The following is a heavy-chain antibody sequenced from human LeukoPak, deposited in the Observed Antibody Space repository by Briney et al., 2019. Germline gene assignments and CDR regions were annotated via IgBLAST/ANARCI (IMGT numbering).Heavy chain of an antibody. Sequence: GGSLRLSCAASGFTFGDYFMSWVRQAPGKGLEWVSFISSSGTTTYYEDSVKGRFTISRDNAKTSLLLQMNSLRVEDTAVYYCARVGHYYESSGYLRYYFGLDVWGPGTTVTVSS. J-gene: IGHJ6*02. CDR2: ISSSGTTT. V-gene: IGHV3-11*01. CDR1: GFTFGDYF. D-gene: IGHD3-22*01. CDR3: ARVGHYYESSGYLRYYFGLDV.